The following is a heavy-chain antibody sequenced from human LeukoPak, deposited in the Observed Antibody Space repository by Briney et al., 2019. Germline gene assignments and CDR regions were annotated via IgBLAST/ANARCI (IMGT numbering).Heavy chain of an antibody. D-gene: IGHD2-15*01. CDR3: ARDRVCSGGSCYAKDYWYYDMDV. CDR2: ISYDGSNK. V-gene: IGHV3-30-3*01. Sequence: GGSLRLSCAASGFTFSSYAMHWVRQAPGKGLEWVAVISYDGSNKYYADSVKGRFTISRDNSKNTLYLQMNSLRAEDTAVYYCARDRVCSGGSCYAKDYWYYDMDVWGQGTTVTVSS. J-gene: IGHJ6*02. CDR1: GFTFSSYA.